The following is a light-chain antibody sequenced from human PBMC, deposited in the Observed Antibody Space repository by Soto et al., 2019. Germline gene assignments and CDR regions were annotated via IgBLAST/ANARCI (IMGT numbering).Light chain of an antibody. J-gene: IGKJ2*01. Sequence: EIVLTQSPGTLSWSPGERASLSCGASQSVSSYLAWYQQIPGQAPRLVIYGASNRATGIPDRVSGSGSGTDFTLTISRLEPEDSAVYYCQQYGSSPYTFGQGTKVDIK. CDR2: GAS. CDR1: QSVSSY. CDR3: QQYGSSPYT. V-gene: IGKV3-20*01.